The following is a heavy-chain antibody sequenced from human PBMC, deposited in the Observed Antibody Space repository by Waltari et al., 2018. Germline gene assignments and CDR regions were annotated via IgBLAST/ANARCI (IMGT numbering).Heavy chain of an antibody. Sequence: QVQLVETGGGVVQPGRSLRHSCAASDFTFSSYAMHWVRQVPGKGLEWVAVISYNGRNIYYVDSVKGRFTISRDNSKKTLYMQMNSLRVEDTAVYYCARDYCDRSNCHGMDVWGQGTTVTVSS. D-gene: IGHD3-22*01. CDR3: ARDYCDRSNCHGMDV. J-gene: IGHJ6*02. CDR1: DFTFSSYA. V-gene: IGHV3-30*04. CDR2: ISYNGRNI.